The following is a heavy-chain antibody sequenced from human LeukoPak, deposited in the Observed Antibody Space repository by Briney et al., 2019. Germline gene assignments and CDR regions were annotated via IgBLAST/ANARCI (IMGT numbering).Heavy chain of an antibody. J-gene: IGHJ5*02. CDR2: IYHSGST. CDR3: ARYGIAAASPHNWFDP. Sequence: SQTLSLTCAVSGGSISSGGYSWSWIRQPPGKGLEWIGYIYHSGSTYYNPSLKSRVTISVDRSKNQFSLKLSSVTAADTAVYYCARYGIAAASPHNWFDPWGQGTLVTVSS. D-gene: IGHD6-13*01. CDR1: GGSISSGGYS. V-gene: IGHV4-30-2*01.